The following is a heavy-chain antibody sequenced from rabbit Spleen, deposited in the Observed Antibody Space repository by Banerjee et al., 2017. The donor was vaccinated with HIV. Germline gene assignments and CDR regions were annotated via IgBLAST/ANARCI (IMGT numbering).Heavy chain of an antibody. Sequence: QEQLVESGGGLVQPEGSLTLTCTASGFSFSTRSYMCWVRQAPGKGLEWIACIFGGSSGSTWYASWAKGRFTISKTSSTAVTLQMTSLAAADTATYFCARGSNGGSPDYDWAFNLWGQGTLVTVS. J-gene: IGHJ4*01. V-gene: IGHV1S45*01. CDR3: ARGSNGGSPDYDWAFNL. CDR2: IFGGSSGST. CDR1: GFSFSTRSY. D-gene: IGHD1-1*01.